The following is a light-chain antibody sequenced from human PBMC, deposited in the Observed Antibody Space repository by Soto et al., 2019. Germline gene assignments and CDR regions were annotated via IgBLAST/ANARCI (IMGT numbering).Light chain of an antibody. CDR2: RNN. CDR3: AAWDDSLSVL. V-gene: IGLV1-47*01. CDR1: SSNIGSNY. Sequence: QSDLTQPPSASRTPGQRVTITCSGSSSNIGSNYVYWYQQLPGTAPKLLIYRNNQRPSGVPDRFSGSKSGTSASLAISGLRSEDEADYYCAAWDDSLSVLFGTGTKVTVL. J-gene: IGLJ1*01.